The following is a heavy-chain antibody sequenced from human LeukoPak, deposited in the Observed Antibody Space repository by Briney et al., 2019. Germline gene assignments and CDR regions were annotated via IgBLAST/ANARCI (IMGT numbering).Heavy chain of an antibody. Sequence: GGSLRLSCAASGFTFSSYGMSWVRQAPGKGLEWVSVISGSGGSTYYADSVKGRFTISRDNSKNTLYLQMNSLRAEDTALYYCAKNMGWELLTNFDYWGQGTLVTVSS. CDR3: AKNMGWELLTNFDY. V-gene: IGHV3-23*01. CDR2: ISGSGGST. D-gene: IGHD1-26*01. J-gene: IGHJ4*02. CDR1: GFTFSSYG.